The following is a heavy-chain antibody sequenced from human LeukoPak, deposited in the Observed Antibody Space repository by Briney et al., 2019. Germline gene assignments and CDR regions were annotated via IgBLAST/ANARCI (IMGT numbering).Heavy chain of an antibody. J-gene: IGHJ3*02. CDR2: IIPIFGTA. V-gene: IGHV1-69*05. Sequence: SVKVSCKASGGTFSSYAISWVRQAPGQGLEWMGGIIPIFGTANYAQKFQSRVTITTDESTSTAHMELSSLRSEDTAVYYCARSYYYDSSGYYQIWGQGTMVTVSS. CDR1: GGTFSSYA. D-gene: IGHD3-22*01. CDR3: ARSYYYDSSGYYQI.